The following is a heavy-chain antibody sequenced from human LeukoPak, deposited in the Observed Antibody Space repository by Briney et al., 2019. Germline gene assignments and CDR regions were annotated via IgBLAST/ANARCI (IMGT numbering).Heavy chain of an antibody. Sequence: ASVKVSCKASGYTFTSYDINWVRQATGQGLEWMGWMNPNSGNTGYAQKFQGRVTMTRNTSISTAYMELSGLRSEDTAVYYCARGRRIAAAGGTRGYYFDYWGRGTLVTVSS. D-gene: IGHD6-13*01. CDR1: GYTFTSYD. CDR3: ARGRRIAAAGGTRGYYFDY. CDR2: MNPNSGNT. J-gene: IGHJ4*02. V-gene: IGHV1-8*01.